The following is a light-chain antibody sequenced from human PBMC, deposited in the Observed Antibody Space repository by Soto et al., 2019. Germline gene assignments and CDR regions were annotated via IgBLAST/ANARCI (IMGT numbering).Light chain of an antibody. CDR2: EVS. V-gene: IGLV2-14*01. J-gene: IGLJ1*01. CDR3: SSYTSTTTSV. CDR1: SSDVGGYNY. Sequence: QSALTQPASVSGSPGQSITISCTGTSSDVGGYNYVSWYQQHPGKAPKLMIYEVSNRPSGVSNRFSGSKSGNTASLTISGLQAEDVADYYCSSYTSTTTSVLGTWTKATVL.